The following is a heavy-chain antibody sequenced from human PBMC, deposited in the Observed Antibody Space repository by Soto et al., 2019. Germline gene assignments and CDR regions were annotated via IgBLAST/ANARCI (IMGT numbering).Heavy chain of an antibody. CDR2: IRTYNGNT. CDR1: GYTFTSKG. V-gene: IGHV1-18*01. J-gene: IGHJ5*02. Sequence: QVQLVQSGAEVEKPGASVKVSCKASGYTFTSKGITWVRQAPGQGLEWMGWIRTYNGNTNYVQKLQGRVIMTTETTSSTVNMELRSLRSDDTAVYYCARGVVVPAATGKSWFAPWGKGTLVTVSS. CDR3: ARGVVVPAATGKSWFAP. D-gene: IGHD2-2*01.